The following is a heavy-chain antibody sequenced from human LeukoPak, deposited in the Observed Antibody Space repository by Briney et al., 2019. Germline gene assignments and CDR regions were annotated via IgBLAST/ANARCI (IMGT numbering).Heavy chain of an antibody. CDR1: GGSISSYY. Sequence: SSETLSLTCTVSGGSISSYYWSWIRQPPGKGLEWIGYIYYSGSTNYNPSLRSRVTISVDTSKNQFSLKLSSVTAADTAVYYRATVGYCSSTSCYQDHNWFDPWGQGTLVTVSS. V-gene: IGHV4-59*01. J-gene: IGHJ5*02. D-gene: IGHD2-2*01. CDR3: ATVGYCSSTSCYQDHNWFDP. CDR2: IYYSGST.